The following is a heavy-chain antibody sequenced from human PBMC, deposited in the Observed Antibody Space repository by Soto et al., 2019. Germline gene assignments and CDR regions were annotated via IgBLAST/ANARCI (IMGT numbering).Heavy chain of an antibody. J-gene: IGHJ4*02. CDR2: INHSGST. V-gene: IGHV4-34*01. D-gene: IGHD6-13*01. CDR3: ARSRVPYIGAAGRFDY. CDR1: GGSFSGYY. Sequence: QVQLQQWGAGLLKPSETLSLTCAVYGGSFSGYYWSWIRQPPGKGLEWIGEINHSGSTNYNPYLMDRVTISLDTSKSPFPLKLSSVTAADAAVYYSARSRVPYIGAAGRFDYWGQGTLVTVSS.